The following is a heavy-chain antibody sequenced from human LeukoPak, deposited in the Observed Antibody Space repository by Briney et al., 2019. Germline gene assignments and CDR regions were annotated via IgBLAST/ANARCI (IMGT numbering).Heavy chain of an antibody. CDR3: ARVMIAAAGTHYYGMDV. CDR1: GYTFTSYG. D-gene: IGHD6-13*01. J-gene: IGHJ6*02. Sequence: GASVKVSCKASGYTFTSYGISWVRQAPGQGLEWMGWISAYNGNTNYAQKLQGRVTMTTDTSTSTAYMELRSLRSDDTAVYYCARVMIAAAGTHYYGMDVWGQGTTVTVSS. V-gene: IGHV1-18*01. CDR2: ISAYNGNT.